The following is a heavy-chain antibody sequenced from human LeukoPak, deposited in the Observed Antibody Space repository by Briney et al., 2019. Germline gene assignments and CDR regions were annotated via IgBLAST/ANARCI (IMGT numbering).Heavy chain of an antibody. J-gene: IGHJ4*02. CDR1: GYTFTGYY. Sequence: ASVKVSCKTSGYTFTGYYIHWVRQAPGQGLEWMGWINPNNGGTNYAQKFQGRVAMTGDTSISTAYMELSRLRSDDTAVYYCAGAEGFSNKRLDYWGQGTLVTVSS. CDR2: INPNNGGT. D-gene: IGHD6-13*01. CDR3: AGAEGFSNKRLDY. V-gene: IGHV1-2*02.